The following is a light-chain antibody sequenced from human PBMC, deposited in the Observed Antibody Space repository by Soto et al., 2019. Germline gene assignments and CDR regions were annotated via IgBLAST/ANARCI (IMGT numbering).Light chain of an antibody. J-gene: IGLJ1*01. CDR1: NRDVGTHNY. CDR3: SSYAGSSNV. CDR2: EVN. Sequence: LTQPPSASGSPGQSVTISCTGTNRDVGTHNYVSWYQQYPGKAPKLLIYEVNKRPSGVPDRFSGSKSGNTASLTVSGLQAEDEADYYCSSYAGSSNVFGTGTKVTVL. V-gene: IGLV2-8*01.